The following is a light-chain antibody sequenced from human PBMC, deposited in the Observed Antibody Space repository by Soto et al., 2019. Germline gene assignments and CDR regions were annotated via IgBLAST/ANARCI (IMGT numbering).Light chain of an antibody. CDR1: RSVINN. CDR2: GAS. J-gene: IGKJ1*01. Sequence: EIVMTQSPATLSVSPGERATLSCRASRSVINNLAWYQQKPGQAPRLLIYGASNRATGIPDRFSGSGSGTDFTLTISRLEPEDFAVYYCQQYGSSGTFGQGTKVDIK. CDR3: QQYGSSGT. V-gene: IGKV3-20*01.